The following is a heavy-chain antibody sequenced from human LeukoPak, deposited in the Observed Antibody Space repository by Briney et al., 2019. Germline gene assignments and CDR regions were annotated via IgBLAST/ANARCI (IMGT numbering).Heavy chain of an antibody. V-gene: IGHV1-18*01. CDR2: ISAYNGNT. CDR3: ARVYPTVLLWFGELFPLDY. CDR1: GYTFTSYG. J-gene: IGHJ4*02. Sequence: ASVKVSCKASGYTFTSYGISWVRQAPGQGLECMGWISAYNGNTNYAQKLQGRVTMTTDTSTSTAYMELRSLRSDDTAVYYCARVYPTVLLWFGELFPLDYWGQGTLVTVSS. D-gene: IGHD3-10*01.